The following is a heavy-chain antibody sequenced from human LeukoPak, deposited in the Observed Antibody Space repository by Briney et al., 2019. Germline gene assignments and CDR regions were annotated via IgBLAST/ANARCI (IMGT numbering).Heavy chain of an antibody. CDR3: ARDQRYCSSTSCPRGMDV. CDR1: GFTFSSYS. D-gene: IGHD2-2*01. CDR2: ISSGGGTM. Sequence: GGSLRLSCAASGFTFSSYSMNWVRQAPGKGLEWVSYISSGGGTMYYTDSVKGRFTISRDNAKNSLYLQMNSLRAEDTAVYYCARDQRYCSSTSCPRGMDVWGQGTTVTVSS. V-gene: IGHV3-48*04. J-gene: IGHJ6*02.